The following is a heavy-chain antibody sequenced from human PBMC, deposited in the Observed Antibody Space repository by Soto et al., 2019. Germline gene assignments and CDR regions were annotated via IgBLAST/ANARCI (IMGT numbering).Heavy chain of an antibody. Sequence: PSETLSLTCTVSGGSISSYYWSWIRQPPGKGLEWIGYIYYSGSTNYNPSLKSRVTISVDTSKNQFSLKLSSVTAADTAVYYCARENYGSGSYTWGQGTLVTVSS. J-gene: IGHJ5*02. CDR3: ARENYGSGSYT. CDR1: GGSISSYY. D-gene: IGHD3-10*01. CDR2: IYYSGST. V-gene: IGHV4-59*01.